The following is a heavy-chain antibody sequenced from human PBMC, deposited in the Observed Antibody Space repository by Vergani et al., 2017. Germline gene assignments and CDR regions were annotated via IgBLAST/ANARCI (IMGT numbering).Heavy chain of an antibody. D-gene: IGHD3-3*01. CDR3: AKSGGPHDFWSGYYYYYMDV. J-gene: IGHJ6*03. Sequence: QVQLVESGGGVVQPGRSLSPPCPALGFPFSSYGMHWVRQAPGKGLEWVAVISYDGSNKYYADPVKGRFTISRDNSKNTLYLQMNSLRAEDTAVYYCAKSGGPHDFWSGYYYYYMDVWGKGTTVTVSS. V-gene: IGHV3-30*18. CDR1: GFPFSSYG. CDR2: ISYDGSNK.